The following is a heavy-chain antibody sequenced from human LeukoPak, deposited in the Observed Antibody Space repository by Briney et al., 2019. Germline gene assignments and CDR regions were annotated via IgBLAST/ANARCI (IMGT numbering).Heavy chain of an antibody. Sequence: PGGSLRLSCAASGFTFSSYSMNWVRQAPGKGLEWVSYISSSSSTIYYADSVKGRFTISRDNAKNSLYLQMNSLRAEDTAVYYCARDLYLDYYDSSGYYDYWGQGTLVTVSS. V-gene: IGHV3-48*01. J-gene: IGHJ4*02. CDR2: ISSSSSTI. D-gene: IGHD3-22*01. CDR3: ARDLYLDYYDSSGYYDY. CDR1: GFTFSSYS.